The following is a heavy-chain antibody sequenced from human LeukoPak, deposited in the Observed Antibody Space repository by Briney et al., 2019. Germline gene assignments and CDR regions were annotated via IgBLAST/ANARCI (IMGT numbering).Heavy chain of an antibody. CDR3: ARGDKLTMVRGVPRTYFDY. J-gene: IGHJ4*02. Sequence: SQTLSLTCTVSGGSISSGGYYWSWIRQHPGKGLEWIVYIYYSGSTYYNPSLKSRVTISVDTSKNQFSLKLSSVTAADTAVYYCARGDKLTMVRGVPRTYFDYWGQGTLVTVSS. CDR2: IYYSGST. V-gene: IGHV4-31*03. CDR1: GGSISSGGYY. D-gene: IGHD3-10*01.